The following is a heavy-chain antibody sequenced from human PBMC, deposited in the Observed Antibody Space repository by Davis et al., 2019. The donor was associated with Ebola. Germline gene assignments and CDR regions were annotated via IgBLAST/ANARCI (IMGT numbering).Heavy chain of an antibody. Sequence: ETLSLTCTVSGGSISSRSHYWAWIRQPPGKGLEWTGSIFYSGSTYYNPSLQSRVTMSVDTSKNQFSLKLSSVTAADTAVYFCARHSTVTTGSSYSGMDVWGQGATVTVSS. CDR1: GGSISSRSHY. V-gene: IGHV4-39*01. D-gene: IGHD4-17*01. CDR2: IFYSGST. J-gene: IGHJ6*02. CDR3: ARHSTVTTGSSYSGMDV.